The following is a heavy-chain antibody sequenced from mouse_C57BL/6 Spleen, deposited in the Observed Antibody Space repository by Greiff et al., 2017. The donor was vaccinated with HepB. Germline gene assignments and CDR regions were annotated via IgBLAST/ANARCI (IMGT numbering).Heavy chain of an antibody. CDR1: GYTFTSYW. CDR3: AFIPTVVARAY. D-gene: IGHD1-1*01. V-gene: IGHV1-64*01. J-gene: IGHJ3*01. Sequence: QVQLQQPGAELVKPGASVKLSCKASGYTFTSYWMHWVKQRPGQGLEWIGMIHPNSGSTNYNEKFKSKATLTVDKSSSTAYMQLSSLTSEDSAFYYCAFIPTVVARAYWGQGTLVTVSA. CDR2: IHPNSGST.